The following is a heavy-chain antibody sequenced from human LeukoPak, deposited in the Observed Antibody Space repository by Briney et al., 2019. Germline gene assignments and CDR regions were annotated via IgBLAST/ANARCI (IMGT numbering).Heavy chain of an antibody. CDR3: AKRNYDILTAAYYFDY. V-gene: IGHV3-23*01. Sequence: GGSLRLSCAASGFTFSSYAMSWVRQAPGKGLEWVSAISGSSGSTYYADSVKGRFTISRDNSKNTLYLQMNSLRAEDTAVYYCAKRNYDILTAAYYFDYWGQGTLVTVSS. CDR2: ISGSSGST. CDR1: GFTFSSYA. D-gene: IGHD3-9*01. J-gene: IGHJ4*02.